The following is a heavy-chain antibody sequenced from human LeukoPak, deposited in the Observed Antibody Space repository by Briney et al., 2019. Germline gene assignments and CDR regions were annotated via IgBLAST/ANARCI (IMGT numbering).Heavy chain of an antibody. CDR1: GYTFTGYY. D-gene: IGHD1-26*01. CDR2: INPNSGGT. Sequence: GASVKVSCKASGYTFTGYYMHWVRQAPGQGLEWMGWINPNSGGTNYAQKFQGRVTMTRDTSIGTAYMELSRLRSDDTAVYYCARGREWRVGAITWFDPWGQGTLVTVSS. V-gene: IGHV1-2*02. J-gene: IGHJ5*02. CDR3: ARGREWRVGAITWFDP.